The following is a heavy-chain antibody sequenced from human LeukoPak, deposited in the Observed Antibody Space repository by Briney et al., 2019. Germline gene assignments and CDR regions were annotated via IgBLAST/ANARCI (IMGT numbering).Heavy chain of an antibody. J-gene: IGHJ4*02. V-gene: IGHV1-24*01. Sequence: ASVKVSCKVSGYTLTELSMHWVRQAPGKGLEWMGGFDPEDGETIYAQEFQGRVTMTEDTSTDTAYMELSSLRSEDTAVYYCATMVEATITGAPDYWGQGTLVTVSS. D-gene: IGHD5-12*01. CDR1: GYTLTELS. CDR3: ATMVEATITGAPDY. CDR2: FDPEDGET.